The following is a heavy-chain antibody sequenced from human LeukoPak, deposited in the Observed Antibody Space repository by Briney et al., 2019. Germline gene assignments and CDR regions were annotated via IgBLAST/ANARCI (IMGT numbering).Heavy chain of an antibody. CDR1: GFSFSSHG. CDR2: ISSSGDIT. Sequence: PGGSLRLSCAASGFSFSSHGMNWVRQGPGKGLEWVSGISSSGDITYYEDSVKGRFTISRDNSKNTLYLQMNSLRGEDTAVYYWAKEDAWLQFGNWGQGTRVTVSS. CDR3: AKEDAWLQFGN. V-gene: IGHV3-23*01. D-gene: IGHD5-24*01. J-gene: IGHJ4*02.